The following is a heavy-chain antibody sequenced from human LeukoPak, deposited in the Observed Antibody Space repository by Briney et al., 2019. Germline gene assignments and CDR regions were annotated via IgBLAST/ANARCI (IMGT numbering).Heavy chain of an antibody. CDR1: GGSISSYY. Sequence: SETLSLTCTVSGGSISSYYWSWIRQPPGKGLEWIGYIYYSGSTNHNPSLKSRVTISVDTSKNQFSLKLSSVTAADTAVYYCARVPVDFWSGYPHYYYYYMDVWGKGTTVTVSS. CDR3: ARVPVDFWSGYPHYYYYYMDV. CDR2: IYYSGST. D-gene: IGHD3-3*01. J-gene: IGHJ6*03. V-gene: IGHV4-59*01.